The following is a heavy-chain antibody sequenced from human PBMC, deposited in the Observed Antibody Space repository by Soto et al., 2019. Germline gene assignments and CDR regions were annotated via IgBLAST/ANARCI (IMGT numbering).Heavy chain of an antibody. V-gene: IGHV3-23*01. CDR2: ISGSGGST. J-gene: IGHJ6*02. D-gene: IGHD2-15*01. CDR1: VFTFISYS. CDR3: AKATRVGHASWVYYYSYGMDV. Sequence: HPWVCXRLSCSSSVFTFISYSITLFRQAPGKGLELVSAISGSGGSTYYADSVNGRFTISRDNSKNTLYMQMNSLRAQDTAVYQPAKATRVGHASWVYYYSYGMDVWGQGTTV.